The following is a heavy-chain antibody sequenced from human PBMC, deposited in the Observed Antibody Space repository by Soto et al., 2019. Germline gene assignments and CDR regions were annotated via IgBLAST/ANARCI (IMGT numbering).Heavy chain of an antibody. V-gene: IGHV1-2*02. CDR3: ARGGFWSGYYNGFDY. D-gene: IGHD3-3*01. CDR1: GYTFTGYY. Sequence: ASVKVSCKASGYTFTGYYMHWVRQAPGQGLEWMGWINPNSGGTNYAQKFQGRVTMTRDTSISKAYMELSRLRSDDTAVYYCARGGFWSGYYNGFDYWGQGTLVTVSS. J-gene: IGHJ4*02. CDR2: INPNSGGT.